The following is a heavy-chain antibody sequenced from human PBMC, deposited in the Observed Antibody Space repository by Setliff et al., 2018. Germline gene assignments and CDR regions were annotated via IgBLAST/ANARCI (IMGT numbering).Heavy chain of an antibody. Sequence: SETLSLACNVSGASVSSFYYYWAWIRQPPGKGLEYIGHISHAVSASYSPSLKSRLSISADTSKNQFSLKLTSVTAADTAVYYCVRTQCTATSCFYLPYWGQGTVVTVSS. CDR1: GASVSSFYYY. V-gene: IGHV4-30-4*01. CDR3: VRTQCTATSCFYLPY. D-gene: IGHD2-2*01. J-gene: IGHJ4*02. CDR2: ISHAVSA.